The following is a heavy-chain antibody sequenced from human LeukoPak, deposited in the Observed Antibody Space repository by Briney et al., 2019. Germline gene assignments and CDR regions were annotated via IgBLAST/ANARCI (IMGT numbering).Heavy chain of an antibody. CDR3: ARQVSRWLHHFDY. Sequence: PSETLSLTCTVSGGPISSSSYYWGWIRQPPGKGLEWIGSIYYSGSTYYNPSLKSRVTISVDTSKNQFSLKLSSVTAADTAVYYCARQVSRWLHHFDYWGQGTLVTVSS. V-gene: IGHV4-39*01. CDR1: GGPISSSSYY. CDR2: IYYSGST. J-gene: IGHJ4*02. D-gene: IGHD5-24*01.